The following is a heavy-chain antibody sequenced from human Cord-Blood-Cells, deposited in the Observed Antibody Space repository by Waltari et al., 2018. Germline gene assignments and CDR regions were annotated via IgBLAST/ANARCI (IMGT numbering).Heavy chain of an antibody. Sequence: QVQLVQSGAEVKKPESSVKDSCKASGGTFSSYAISWVRQAPGQGLEWMEGIIPIFGTANYAQKLQGMVTITADESTSTAYMELSSLRSEDTAVYYCAVYSSPPYYYGMDVWGQGTTVTVSS. D-gene: IGHD6-13*01. V-gene: IGHV1-69*01. CDR2: IIPIFGTA. CDR1: GGTFSSYA. J-gene: IGHJ6*02. CDR3: AVYSSPPYYYGMDV.